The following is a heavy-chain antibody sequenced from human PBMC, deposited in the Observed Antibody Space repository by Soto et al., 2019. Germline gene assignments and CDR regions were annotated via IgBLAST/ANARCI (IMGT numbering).Heavy chain of an antibody. V-gene: IGHV3-66*01. CDR1: GFTVSTNY. D-gene: IGHD7-27*01. CDR2: IYMSGNS. CDR3: TQEELGRDH. Sequence: ELQLVESGGGLVQPGGSLRLSCGASGFTVSTNYMSWVRQAPGKGLECGEIIYMSGNSYYADSVRGRFTISRDTSKRTPYLQMDSLRADDTAVYYCTQEELGRDHWGQGTLVTVSS. J-gene: IGHJ4*02.